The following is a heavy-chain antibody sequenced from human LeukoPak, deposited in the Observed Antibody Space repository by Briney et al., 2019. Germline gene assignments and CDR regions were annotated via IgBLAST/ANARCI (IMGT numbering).Heavy chain of an antibody. Sequence: GGSLRRSCAASGFTFSNCAMSWVRQAPGKGLEWVSAISGVGGRTYYADSVKGRFTISRDNSKNPLDLQMSSLRAEDTAVYYCAKEGVAGTTYFDYWGQGTLVTVSS. V-gene: IGHV3-23*01. D-gene: IGHD1-1*01. J-gene: IGHJ4*02. CDR3: AKEGVAGTTYFDY. CDR2: ISGVGGRT. CDR1: GFTFSNCA.